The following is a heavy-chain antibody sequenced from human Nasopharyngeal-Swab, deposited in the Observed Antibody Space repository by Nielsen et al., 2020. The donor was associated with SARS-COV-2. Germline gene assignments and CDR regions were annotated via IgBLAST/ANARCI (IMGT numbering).Heavy chain of an antibody. V-gene: IGHV1-69*13. D-gene: IGHD6-13*01. CDR1: GGTFSSYA. CDR2: IIPIFGTA. Sequence: SVKVSCKASGGTFSSYAISWVRQAPGQGLEWMGGIIPIFGTANYAQKFQGRVTITADESTSTAYMELSSLRSEDTAVYYCARSVDPSYSSSWYNWFDPWGRGTLVTVSS. CDR3: ARSVDPSYSSSWYNWFDP. J-gene: IGHJ5*02.